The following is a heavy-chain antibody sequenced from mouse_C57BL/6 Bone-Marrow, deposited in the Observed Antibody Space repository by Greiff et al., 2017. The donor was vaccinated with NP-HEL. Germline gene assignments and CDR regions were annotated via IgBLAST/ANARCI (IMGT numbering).Heavy chain of an antibody. D-gene: IGHD3-2*02. CDR2: INPNNGGT. J-gene: IGHJ4*01. CDR1: GYTFTDYY. V-gene: IGHV1-26*01. Sequence: VQLQQSGPELVKPGASVKISCKASGYTFTDYYMNWVKQSHGKSLEWIGDINPNNGGTSYNQKFKGTATLTVDKSSSTAYMELRSLTSEDSAVYYCAREGELRLPYYYAMDYWGQGTSVTVSS. CDR3: AREGELRLPYYYAMDY.